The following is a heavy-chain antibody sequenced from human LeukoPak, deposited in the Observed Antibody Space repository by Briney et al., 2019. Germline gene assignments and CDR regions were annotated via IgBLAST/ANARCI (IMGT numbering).Heavy chain of an antibody. J-gene: IGHJ5*02. V-gene: IGHV3-49*04. D-gene: IGHD2-15*01. CDR3: TREKDMDPGLNWFDP. CDR1: GFTFGDYA. Sequence: PGGSLRLSCTASGFTFGDYAMSWVRQAPGKGLEWVGFIRSKAYGGTTEYAASVKGRFTISRDDSKSIAYLQMNSLKTEDTAVYYCTREKDMDPGLNWFDPWGQGTLVTVSS. CDR2: IRSKAYGGTT.